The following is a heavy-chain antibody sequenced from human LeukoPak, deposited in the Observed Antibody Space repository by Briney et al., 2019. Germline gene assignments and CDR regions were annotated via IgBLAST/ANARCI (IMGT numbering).Heavy chain of an antibody. Sequence: SETLSLTCTVSGGSISSSSYYWGWIRQPPGKGLEWIGSLYYSGSTHYNPSLKSRVTISVDTSKNQFSLKLSSVTAADTAVYYCARPWGSGYMYYFDQWGQGTLLTVSS. J-gene: IGHJ4*02. V-gene: IGHV4-39*01. CDR1: GGSISSSSYY. CDR3: ARPWGSGYMYYFDQ. CDR2: LYYSGST. D-gene: IGHD3-22*01.